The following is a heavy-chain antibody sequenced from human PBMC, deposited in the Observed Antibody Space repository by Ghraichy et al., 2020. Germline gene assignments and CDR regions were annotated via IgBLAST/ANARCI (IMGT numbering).Heavy chain of an antibody. V-gene: IGHV3-73*01. Sequence: GGSPRLSCAASGFTFSGSAIHWVRQASGKGLEWVGRIRSKANSYATAYAASVKGRFTISRDDSKNTAYLQMNSLKTEDTAVYYCTTLTMLGFDYWGQGTLVTVSS. J-gene: IGHJ4*02. CDR3: TTLTMLGFDY. CDR1: GFTFSGSA. D-gene: IGHD3-10*02. CDR2: IRSKANSYAT.